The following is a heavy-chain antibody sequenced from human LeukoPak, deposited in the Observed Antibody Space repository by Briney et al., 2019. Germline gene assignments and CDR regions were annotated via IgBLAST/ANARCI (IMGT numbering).Heavy chain of an antibody. Sequence: PGRSLRLSCTPSGFTFGDYTITWIRHAPGRGLEWVCFIRSKASGGTPEYAASVRGRFTISRDDSKSIAYLQMNSLKTEDTAVYYCTRDPPTRYWGQGTLVSASS. J-gene: IGHJ4*02. CDR2: IRSKASGGTP. D-gene: IGHD2-15*01. CDR3: TRDPPTRY. CDR1: GFTFGDYT. V-gene: IGHV3-49*03.